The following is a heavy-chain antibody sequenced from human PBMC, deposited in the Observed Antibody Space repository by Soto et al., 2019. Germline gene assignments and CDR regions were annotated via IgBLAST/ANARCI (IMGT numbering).Heavy chain of an antibody. J-gene: IGHJ4*02. CDR1: GYTFINYA. CDR3: AKSPGGEMAKD. D-gene: IGHD5-12*01. CDR2: INTYNGNT. Sequence: QVQLVQSGPEVKKPGASVKVSCKASGYTFINYAITWVRQAPGQGLEWMGWINTYNGNTNYAENLQGRATMTTDTSTNTAYMEVRSLRSDDTAVYYCAKSPGGEMAKDWGQGTLVTVSS. V-gene: IGHV1-18*01.